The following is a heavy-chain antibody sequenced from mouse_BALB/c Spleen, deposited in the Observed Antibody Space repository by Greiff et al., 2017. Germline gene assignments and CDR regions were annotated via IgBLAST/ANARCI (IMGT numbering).Heavy chain of an antibody. J-gene: IGHJ2*01. Sequence: LVESGAELVRPGASVTLSCKASGYTFTDYEMHWVKQTPVHGLEWIGAIDPETGGTAYNQKFKGKATLTADKSSSTAYMELRSLTSEDSAVYYCTRWSYYFDYWGQGTTLTVSS. CDR3: TRWSYYFDY. V-gene: IGHV1-15*01. CDR2: IDPETGGT. CDR1: GYTFTDYE.